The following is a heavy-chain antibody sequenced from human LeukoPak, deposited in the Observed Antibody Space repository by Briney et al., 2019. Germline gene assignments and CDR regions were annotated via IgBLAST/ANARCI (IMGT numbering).Heavy chain of an antibody. D-gene: IGHD6-19*01. CDR2: IKEDGSEK. V-gene: IGHV3-7*05. CDR1: GFSFSIYW. CDR3: ARDFSPRYNSGWTSFDY. J-gene: IGHJ4*02. Sequence: GGSLRLSCAASGFSFSIYWMSWVRQAPGKGLEWVANIKEDGSEKYYVDSVKGRFTVSRDNTKNSLYLQMNSLRVEDTAVYYCARDFSPRYNSGWTSFDYWGQGTLVTVSS.